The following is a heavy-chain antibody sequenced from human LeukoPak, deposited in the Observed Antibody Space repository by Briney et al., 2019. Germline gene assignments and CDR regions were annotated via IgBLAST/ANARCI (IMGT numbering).Heavy chain of an antibody. CDR2: IYSGGST. V-gene: IGHV3-66*01. D-gene: IGHD3-22*01. Sequence: GGSLRLSCAASGFTVSSNYMAWVRQAPGKGLEWVSVIYSGGSTYYADSVKGRFTISRDNSKNTPYLQMNSLRAEDTAVYYCARVSPYYYDSSGAPFDYWGQGTLVTVSS. CDR1: GFTVSSNY. CDR3: ARVSPYYYDSSGAPFDY. J-gene: IGHJ4*02.